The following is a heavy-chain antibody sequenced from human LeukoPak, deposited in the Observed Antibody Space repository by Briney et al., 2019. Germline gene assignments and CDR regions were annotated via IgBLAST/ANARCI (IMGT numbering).Heavy chain of an antibody. CDR1: SGSFRTYY. Sequence: SETLSLTCTVSSGSFRTYYWSWIRQPPGKGLEWIGYIFYNEGTSYNPSLKSRVTISVDTSNNQLSLKVNSVTAADTAVYYCARARGITMVRGAICFDYWGQGTLVTVSS. D-gene: IGHD3-10*01. J-gene: IGHJ4*02. CDR2: IFYNEGT. CDR3: ARARGITMVRGAICFDY. V-gene: IGHV4-59*01.